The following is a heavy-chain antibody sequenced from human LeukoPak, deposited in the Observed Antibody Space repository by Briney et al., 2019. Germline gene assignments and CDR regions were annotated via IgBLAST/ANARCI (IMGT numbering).Heavy chain of an antibody. CDR2: IVPIFDTP. D-gene: IGHD3-10*01. CDR3: ASDIYGSQPSDY. Sequence: SAKVSCKASGGTFRDFAVSWVRQAPGQGLEWMGGIVPIFDTPNYAQRFEDRVTITTDEATNTAYMELTGLRSEDTAVYYCASDIYGSQPSDYWGQGTLVIVSS. J-gene: IGHJ4*02. V-gene: IGHV1-69*05. CDR1: GGTFRDFA.